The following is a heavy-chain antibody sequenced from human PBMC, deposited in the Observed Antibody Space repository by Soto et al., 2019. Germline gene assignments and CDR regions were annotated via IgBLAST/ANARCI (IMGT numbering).Heavy chain of an antibody. CDR2: ISWNSGSI. Sequence: EVQLVESGGGLVQPGRSLRLSCAASGFTFDDYAMHWVRQAPGKGLEWVSGISWNSGSIGYADSVKGRFTISRDNAKNSLYLQKNSLRAEDTGLYYCAKDIFEVAATLGGAFDIWGQGTMVTGSS. V-gene: IGHV3-9*01. J-gene: IGHJ3*02. D-gene: IGHD2-15*01. CDR3: AKDIFEVAATLGGAFDI. CDR1: GFTFDDYA.